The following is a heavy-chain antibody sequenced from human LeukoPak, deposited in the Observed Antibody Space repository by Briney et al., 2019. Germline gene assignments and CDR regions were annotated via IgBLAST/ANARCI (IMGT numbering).Heavy chain of an antibody. J-gene: IGHJ6*03. D-gene: IGHD3-10*01. CDR3: ARGVLDYGSGSYYNNHYYYYMDV. CDR1: GFTFSDYY. V-gene: IGHV3-11*01. Sequence: PGGSLRLSCAASGFTFSDYYMSWIRQAPGKGLEWVSYISSSGSTIYYADSVKGRFTISRDNAKNSLYLQMNSLRAEDTAVYYCARGVLDYGSGSYYNNHYYYYMDVWGKGTTVTISS. CDR2: ISSSGSTI.